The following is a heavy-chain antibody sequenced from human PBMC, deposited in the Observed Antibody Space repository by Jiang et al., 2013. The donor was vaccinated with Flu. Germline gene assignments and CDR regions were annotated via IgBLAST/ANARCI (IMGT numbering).Heavy chain of an antibody. J-gene: IGHJ4*02. CDR3: ARLYYYGSGSYGSDYFDY. CDR1: GGSISSGGYY. D-gene: IGHD3-10*01. V-gene: IGHV4-31*03. Sequence: GSGLVKPSQTLSLTCTVSGGSISSGGYYWSWIRQHPGKGLEWIGYIYYSGSTYYNPSLKSRVTISVDTSKNQFSLKLSSVTAADTAVYYCARLYYYGSGSYGSDYFDYWGQGTLVTVSS. CDR2: IYYSGST.